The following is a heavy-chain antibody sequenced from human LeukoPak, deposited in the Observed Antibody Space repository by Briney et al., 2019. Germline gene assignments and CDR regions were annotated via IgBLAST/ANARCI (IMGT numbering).Heavy chain of an antibody. CDR3: ARSNHADDF. CDR1: GFTFSVYW. J-gene: IGHJ4*02. Sequence: GGSLRLSCAASGFTFSVYWMHWVRQVPGKGLVWVSRINTSGGSTTYADSVKGRFTISRDNAKNTLYLQMDSLRAEDTGVYYCARSNHADDFWGQGTLVTVSS. V-gene: IGHV3-74*03. CDR2: INTSGGST. D-gene: IGHD1-14*01.